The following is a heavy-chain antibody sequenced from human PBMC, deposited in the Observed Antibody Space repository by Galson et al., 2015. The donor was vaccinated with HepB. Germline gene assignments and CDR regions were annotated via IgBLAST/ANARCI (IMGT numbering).Heavy chain of an antibody. V-gene: IGHV4-34*01. Sequence: SLTCAVYGGSLSGYYWSWVLQPPGRGLEWIGEINRSGSTNYKPSLKSRVTISLHTSKNQFSLKLTSVTAADTAVYYCARGPHYYDSSSSYGMDVWGQGTTVTVSS. J-gene: IGHJ6*02. CDR2: INRSGST. CDR1: GGSLSGYY. CDR3: ARGPHYYDSSSSYGMDV. D-gene: IGHD3-22*01.